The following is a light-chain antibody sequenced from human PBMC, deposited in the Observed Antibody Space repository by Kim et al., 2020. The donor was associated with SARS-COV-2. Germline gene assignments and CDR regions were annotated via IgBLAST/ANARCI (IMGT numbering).Light chain of an antibody. CDR2: AAS. V-gene: IGKV1-39*01. J-gene: IGKJ5*01. CDR3: QQSYSTPVT. Sequence: DIQMTQSPSSLSASVGDRVTITCRASQSISSYLHWYQQKPGKAPKLLIYAASSLQSGVPSRFRGSGSGTDFTLTISSLQSEDFATYYCQQSYSTPVTFGQGTRLEIK. CDR1: QSISSY.